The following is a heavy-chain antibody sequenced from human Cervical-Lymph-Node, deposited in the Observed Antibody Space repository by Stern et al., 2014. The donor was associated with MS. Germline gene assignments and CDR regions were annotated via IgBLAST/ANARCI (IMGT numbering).Heavy chain of an antibody. V-gene: IGHV1-58*03. CDR2: IVVGTGKA. J-gene: IGHJ4*02. Sequence: QLVQSGPEMKKPGTSVNVSCKASGFTFTSSTVQWVRQARGQRVEWIGWIVVGTGKANYAQKFQGRVTISRDLSTDTAYMELSSLRSDDTAIYYCAAVSTWGPWGQGTPVTVSS. CDR3: AAVSTWGP. CDR1: GFTFTSST. D-gene: IGHD3-16*01.